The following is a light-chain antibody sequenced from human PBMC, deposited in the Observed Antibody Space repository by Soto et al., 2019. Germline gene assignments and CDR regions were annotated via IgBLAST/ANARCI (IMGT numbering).Light chain of an antibody. CDR2: DVS. CDR1: SSDLGAYNF. V-gene: IGLV2-14*01. CDR3: SSYGGTDTLVV. Sequence: QSALTQPASVSGSPGQLITISCSGSSSDLGAYNFVSWYQQHPGKAPKLIIFDVSNRPSGISNRFSGSKSGNTASRTISGLQTEDEADYYCSSYGGTDTLVVFGGGTKLTVL. J-gene: IGLJ2*01.